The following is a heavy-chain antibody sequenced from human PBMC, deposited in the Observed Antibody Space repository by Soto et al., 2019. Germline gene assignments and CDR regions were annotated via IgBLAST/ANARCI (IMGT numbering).Heavy chain of an antibody. V-gene: IGHV3-30*18. D-gene: IGHD3-16*02. CDR1: GFTFSSYG. Sequence: QVQLVESGGGVVQPGRSLRLSCAASGFTFSSYGMHWVRQAPGKGLEWVAVISYDGSNKYYADSVKGRFTISRDNSKNTLYLQMNSLRAEDTAVYYCAKDLGELSQSDADYWGQGTLVTVSS. CDR3: AKDLGELSQSDADY. CDR2: ISYDGSNK. J-gene: IGHJ4*02.